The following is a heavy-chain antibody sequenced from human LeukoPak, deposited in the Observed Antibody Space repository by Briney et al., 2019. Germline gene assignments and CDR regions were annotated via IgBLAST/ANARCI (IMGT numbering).Heavy chain of an antibody. J-gene: IGHJ4*02. CDR1: GFTFSSYW. CDR2: IKQDGSEE. D-gene: IGHD3-10*01. CDR3: ARDRPPYGSGSYYNI. V-gene: IGHV3-7*01. Sequence: PGGSLRLSCAASGFTFSSYWMSWVRQAPGKGLEWVANIKQDGSEEYYVDSVKGRFTASRDNAKNSLYLQMNGLRAEDTAVYYCARDRPPYGSGSYYNIWGQGTLVTVSS.